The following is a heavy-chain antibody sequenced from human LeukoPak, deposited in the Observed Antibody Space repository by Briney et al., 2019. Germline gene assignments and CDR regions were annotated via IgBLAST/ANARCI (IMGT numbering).Heavy chain of an antibody. CDR1: GCSSSSTY. J-gene: IGHJ4*02. Sequence: AESLSLAFTLSGCSSSSTYWSWIRQPPGKGLEWIGYLHYSGSTNYNPPRKSRATISLDTSKNQVSLKLSSVTAADTAVYYCARRASGSYPDYFDYWGQGTLVTVSS. V-gene: IGHV4-59*08. CDR2: LHYSGST. D-gene: IGHD1-26*01. CDR3: ARRASGSYPDYFDY.